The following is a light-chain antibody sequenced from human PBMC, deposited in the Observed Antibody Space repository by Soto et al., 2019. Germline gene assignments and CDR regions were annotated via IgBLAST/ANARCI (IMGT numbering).Light chain of an antibody. CDR2: DVS. CDR1: SSDVGRY. CDR3: SSDTSSSTLI. Sequence: QSALTQPASVSGSPGQSIIISCTGTSSDVGRYVSWYQQHPGRAPKLIIYDVSNRPSGVSLRFSGSKSGNTAALTISGLQAEDEADYYCSSDTSSSTLIFGGGTKLTVL. V-gene: IGLV2-14*03. J-gene: IGLJ2*01.